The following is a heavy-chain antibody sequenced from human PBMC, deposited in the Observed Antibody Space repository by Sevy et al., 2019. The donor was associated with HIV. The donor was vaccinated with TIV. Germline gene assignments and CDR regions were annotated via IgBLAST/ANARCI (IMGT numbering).Heavy chain of an antibody. Sequence: GGSLRLSCAVSGFNFGSYSMNWVRQGPGKGLEWVAGISDNGGETYHAVSVKGRFTVARDNSKNTLFLQMNSLRAEDTAVFYCAKEGGSHYDTSGSFDDWGQGTRVTVSS. D-gene: IGHD3-22*01. CDR3: AKEGGSHYDTSGSFDD. CDR2: ISDNGGET. V-gene: IGHV3-23*01. J-gene: IGHJ4*02. CDR1: GFNFGSYS.